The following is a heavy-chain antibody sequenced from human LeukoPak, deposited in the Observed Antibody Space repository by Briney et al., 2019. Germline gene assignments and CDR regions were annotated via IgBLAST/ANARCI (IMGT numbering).Heavy chain of an antibody. CDR3: ARGSNATGYYLPYYYYYMDV. CDR2: IYTSGST. J-gene: IGHJ6*03. D-gene: IGHD3-9*01. CDR1: GGSISSYY. V-gene: IGHV4-4*07. Sequence: KPSETLSLTCTVSGGSISSYYWSWIRQPAGKGLEWIGRIYTSGSTNYNPSLESRVTMSVDTSKNQFSLKLSSVTAADTAVYYCARGSNATGYYLPYYYYYMDVWGKGTTVTISS.